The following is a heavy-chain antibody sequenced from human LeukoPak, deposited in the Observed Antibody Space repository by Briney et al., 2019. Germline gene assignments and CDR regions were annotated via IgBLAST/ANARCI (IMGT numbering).Heavy chain of an antibody. Sequence: GGSLRLSCAASGFSFSSYDMNWVRQAPGKGLEWVSSISPISTYIFYADSLKGRSTISRDNAKNSVYLEMNSLRAEDTAVYYCARLRFGKIGSYYFEYWGQGTLVIVSS. J-gene: IGHJ4*02. CDR1: GFSFSSYD. CDR2: ISPISTYI. CDR3: ARLRFGKIGSYYFEY. V-gene: IGHV3-21*01. D-gene: IGHD3-10*01.